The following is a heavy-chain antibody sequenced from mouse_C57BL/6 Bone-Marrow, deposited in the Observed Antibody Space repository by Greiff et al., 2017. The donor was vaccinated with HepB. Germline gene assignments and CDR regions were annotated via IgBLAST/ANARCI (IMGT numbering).Heavy chain of an antibody. CDR1: GYTFTSYW. D-gene: IGHD1-1*01. CDR2: IDPSDSYT. Sequence: VQLKQPGAELVKPGASVKLSCKASGYTFTSYWMQWVKQRPGQGLEWIGEIDPSDSYTNYNQKFKGKATLTVDTSSSTAYMQLSSLTSEDSAVYYCARSTTVVSYWGQGTLVTVSA. J-gene: IGHJ3*01. CDR3: ARSTTVVSY. V-gene: IGHV1-50*01.